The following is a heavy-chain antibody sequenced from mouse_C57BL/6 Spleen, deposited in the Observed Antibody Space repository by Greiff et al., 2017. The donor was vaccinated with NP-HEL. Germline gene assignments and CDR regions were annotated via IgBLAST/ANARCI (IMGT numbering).Heavy chain of an antibody. Sequence: EVMLVESGGDLVKPGGSLKLSCAASGFTFSSYGMSWVRQTPDKRLEWVATISSGGSYTYYPDSVKGRFTISRDNAKNTLYLQMSSLKSEDTAMYYCARQTGYGSSYYAMDYGGQGTSVTVSS. CDR2: ISSGGSYT. V-gene: IGHV5-6*01. CDR1: GFTFSSYG. D-gene: IGHD1-1*01. J-gene: IGHJ4*01. CDR3: ARQTGYGSSYYAMDY.